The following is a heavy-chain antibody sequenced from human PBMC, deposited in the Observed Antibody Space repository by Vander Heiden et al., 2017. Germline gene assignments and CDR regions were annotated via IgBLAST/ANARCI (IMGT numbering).Heavy chain of an antibody. CDR2: VSAYNTNT. CDR1: GYTFTSYG. V-gene: IGHV1-18*01. D-gene: IGHD1-7*01. Sequence: QVQLVQSGAEVKKPGASVKVSCKASGYTFTSYGIPWVRQAPGQGLEWMGWVSAYNTNTNYAQNFQGRVTMTTDTSTTTAYMELRSLKCDDTAVYYCARNGTQGLCFDPRGQGTLVSVSS. J-gene: IGHJ5*02. CDR3: ARNGTQGLCFDP.